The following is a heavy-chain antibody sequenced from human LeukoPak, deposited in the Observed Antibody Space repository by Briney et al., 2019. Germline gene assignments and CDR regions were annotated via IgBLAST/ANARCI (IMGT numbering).Heavy chain of an antibody. J-gene: IGHJ4*02. Sequence: GGSLRLSCAASGFTFSKSAMNWVRQAPGKGLEWVSGISGSSGSTYYADSVKGRFTIARDDSKNTLFLQMDSLRAEDTAVYYCAKGRGGSCYSDLDYWGQGTLVTVSS. CDR1: GFTFSKSA. CDR2: ISGSSGST. D-gene: IGHD2-15*01. V-gene: IGHV3-23*01. CDR3: AKGRGGSCYSDLDY.